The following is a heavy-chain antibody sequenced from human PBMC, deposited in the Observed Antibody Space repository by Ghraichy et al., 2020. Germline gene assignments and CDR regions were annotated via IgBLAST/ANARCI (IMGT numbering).Heavy chain of an antibody. CDR1: GGSFSGYY. CDR2: IYHSGST. Sequence: SETLSLTCAVYGGSFSGYYWSWIRQPPGKGLEWIGEIYHSGSTNYNPSLKSRVTISVDTSKNQFSLKLSSVTAADTAVYYCARGSAMYDFWSGLFDPWGQGPLAT. V-gene: IGHV4-34*01. CDR3: ARGSAMYDFWSGLFDP. D-gene: IGHD3-3*01. J-gene: IGHJ5*02.